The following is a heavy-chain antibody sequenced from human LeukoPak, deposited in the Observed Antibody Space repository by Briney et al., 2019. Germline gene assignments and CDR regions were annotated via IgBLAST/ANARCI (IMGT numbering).Heavy chain of an antibody. J-gene: IGHJ4*02. CDR1: GGSISSSSYY. Sequence: SETLSLTCTVSGGSISSSSYYWGWIRQPPGKGLEWIGSIYYSGSTYYNPSLKSRVTISVDTSKNQFSLKLSSVTAADTAVYYCAREEFGGYYYDSSGYLNDYWGQGTLVTVSS. CDR3: AREEFGGYYYDSSGYLNDY. CDR2: IYYSGST. V-gene: IGHV4-39*07. D-gene: IGHD3-22*01.